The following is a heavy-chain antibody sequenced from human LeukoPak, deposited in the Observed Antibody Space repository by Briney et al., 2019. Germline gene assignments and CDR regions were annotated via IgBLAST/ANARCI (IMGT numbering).Heavy chain of an antibody. CDR3: ARPYYYGSGSRGSHYYYMDV. Sequence: GESLKISCKGSGYSFTSYWISWVRQMPGKGLEWMGIIYPGYSDTRYSPSFQGQVTISSDKSISTAYLQWSSLKASDTAMYYCARPYYYGSGSRGSHYYYMDVWGKGTTVTVSS. J-gene: IGHJ6*03. V-gene: IGHV5-51*01. CDR2: IYPGYSDT. CDR1: GYSFTSYW. D-gene: IGHD3-10*01.